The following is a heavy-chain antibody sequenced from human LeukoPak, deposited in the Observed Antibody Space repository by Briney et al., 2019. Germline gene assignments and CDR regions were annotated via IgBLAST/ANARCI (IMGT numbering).Heavy chain of an antibody. CDR3: AKGRGTTVTSAANY. CDR2: LSSSGDTT. J-gene: IGHJ4*02. D-gene: IGHD4-17*01. V-gene: IGHV3-23*01. CDR1: GFTFSSYG. Sequence: GGPLRLSCAASGFTFSSYGMHWVRQAPGKGLEWVSGLSSSGDTTYYADSVKGRFTISGDNSKNTLYLQMNSLRAEDTAVYYCAKGRGTTVTSAANYWGQGTLVTVSS.